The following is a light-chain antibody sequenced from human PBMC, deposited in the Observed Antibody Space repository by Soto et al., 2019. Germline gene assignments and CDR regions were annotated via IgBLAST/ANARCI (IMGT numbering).Light chain of an antibody. CDR1: QSVSSSS. CDR3: QQYGSSGT. CDR2: GAS. V-gene: IGKV3-20*01. Sequence: EIVLTQSPGTLSLSPGERATLSCRASQSVSSSSLAWYQQKGGQAPRLLIYGASSRATGIPDRFSGSGSGTDFTLTISRLEPEDFAVYYCQQYGSSGTFGQGTKVDIK. J-gene: IGKJ1*01.